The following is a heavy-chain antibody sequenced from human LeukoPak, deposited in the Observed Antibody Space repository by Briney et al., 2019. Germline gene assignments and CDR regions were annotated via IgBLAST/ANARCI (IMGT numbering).Heavy chain of an antibody. Sequence: GGSLRLSCAASGFTFSNYWMSWVRHPPGTGLEWVANIKEDGSEKYYVDSVKGRCTISRDNAKNSLYLQMNSLRAEDTAVYYCARADSSGRIFDYWGQGTLVIVSS. CDR3: ARADSSGRIFDY. J-gene: IGHJ4*02. V-gene: IGHV3-7*01. CDR1: GFTFSNYW. CDR2: IKEDGSEK. D-gene: IGHD6-19*01.